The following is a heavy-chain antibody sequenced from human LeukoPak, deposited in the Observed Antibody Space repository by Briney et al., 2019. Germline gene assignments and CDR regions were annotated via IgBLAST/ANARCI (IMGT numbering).Heavy chain of an antibody. D-gene: IGHD1-26*01. CDR3: AKAAEWELLDYYGMDF. CDR1: RFTLSSYG. CDR2: ISYDGSNN. Sequence: GGSLTLSCSPSRFTLSSYGMHCVRQAPGGGVEWVAFISYDGSNNYYADTVKGRFTISRDNSKNTLYLHMNCLRAEDTAVYYSAKAAEWELLDYYGMDFWGQGTTVTVSS. J-gene: IGHJ6*02. V-gene: IGHV3-30*18.